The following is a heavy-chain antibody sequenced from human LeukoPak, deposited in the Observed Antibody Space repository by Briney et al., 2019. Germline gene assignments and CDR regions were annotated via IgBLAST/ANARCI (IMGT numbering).Heavy chain of an antibody. CDR3: ARGPYSGSYPDYFDY. Sequence: SVKVSCKSSGGTFSDYVISWVRQAPGQGPQWMGRIIPIVGTPNYSPTLLGRVTITADISTSTAYMELSSLGSEDTAVYYCARGPYSGSYPDYFDYWGQGTLVTVSS. J-gene: IGHJ4*02. D-gene: IGHD1-26*01. V-gene: IGHV1-69*04. CDR1: GGTFSDYV. CDR2: IIPIVGTP.